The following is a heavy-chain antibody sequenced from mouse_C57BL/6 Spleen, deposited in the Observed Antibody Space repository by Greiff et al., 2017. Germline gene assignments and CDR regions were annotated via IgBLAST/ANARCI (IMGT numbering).Heavy chain of an antibody. Sequence: QVQLQQSGAELVKPGASVKLSCKASGYTFTSYWMHWVKQRPGQGLEWIGMIHPNSGSTNYNEKFKSKATLTVDKSSSTAYMQLSSLTSEDSAVYYCARSYYSNNYAMDYWGQGTSVTVSS. J-gene: IGHJ4*01. V-gene: IGHV1-64*01. CDR2: IHPNSGST. CDR1: GYTFTSYW. CDR3: ARSYYSNNYAMDY. D-gene: IGHD2-5*01.